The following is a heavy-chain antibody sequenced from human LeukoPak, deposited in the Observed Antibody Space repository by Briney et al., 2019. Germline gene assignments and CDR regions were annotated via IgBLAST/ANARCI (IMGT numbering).Heavy chain of an antibody. Sequence: SETLSLTCTVSGGSISTYYWSWIRQSPGKGLEWIGSIYYSGSTNYNPSLKSRVTISVDTSKNQFSLELSSVTAADTAVYYCAVNLTRHTFNIWGQGTMVTVSS. CDR2: IYYSGST. J-gene: IGHJ3*02. CDR3: AVNLTRHTFNI. D-gene: IGHD1-1*01. CDR1: GGSISTYY. V-gene: IGHV4-59*08.